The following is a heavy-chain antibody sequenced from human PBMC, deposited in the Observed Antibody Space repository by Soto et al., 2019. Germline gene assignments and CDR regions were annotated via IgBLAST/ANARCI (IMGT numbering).Heavy chain of an antibody. V-gene: IGHV3-33*01. J-gene: IGHJ4*02. Sequence: QVQLVGSGGGVVQPGRSLRLSCAASGFIFSNYAMHWVRQAPGQGLKWVALIWSDGSYENYPESVKGRFTISRDNSKNTLYLQVNSLRVDDTAVYFCARGTGPGSFLIDYGGQGTLVTVSS. CDR1: GFIFSNYA. D-gene: IGHD3-10*01. CDR2: IWSDGSYE. CDR3: ARGTGPGSFLIDY.